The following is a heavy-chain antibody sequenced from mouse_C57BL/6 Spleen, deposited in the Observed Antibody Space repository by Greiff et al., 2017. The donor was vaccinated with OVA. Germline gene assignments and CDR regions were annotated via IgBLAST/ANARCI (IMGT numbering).Heavy chain of an antibody. CDR3: AREGVQYYFDY. Sequence: QVQLQQSGAELVKPGASVKISCKASGYTFTDYYINWVKQRPGQGLEWIGKIGPGSGSTYYNEKFKGKATLTADKSSSTAYMQLNSLTSEDSSVYFCAREGVQYYFDYWGQGTTLTVSS. CDR1: GYTFTDYY. J-gene: IGHJ2*01. CDR2: IGPGSGST. V-gene: IGHV1-77*01.